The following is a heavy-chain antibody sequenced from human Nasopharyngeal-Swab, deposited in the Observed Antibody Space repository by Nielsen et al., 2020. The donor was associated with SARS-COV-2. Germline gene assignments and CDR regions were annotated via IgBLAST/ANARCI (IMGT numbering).Heavy chain of an antibody. D-gene: IGHD1-26*01. CDR2: ISYDGSNK. CDR1: GFTFSSYA. V-gene: IGHV3-30-3*01. Sequence: GGSLRLSCAASGFTFSSYAMHWVRQAPGRGLEWVAVISYDGSNKYYADSVKGRFTISRDNSKNTLYLQMNSLRGEDTAVYYCARGRGGSYFSYFEYWGQRTLVTVSS. CDR3: ARGRGGSYFSYFEY. J-gene: IGHJ4*02.